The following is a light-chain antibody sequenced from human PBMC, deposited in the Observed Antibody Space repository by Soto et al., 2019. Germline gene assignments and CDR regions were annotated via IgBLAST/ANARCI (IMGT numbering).Light chain of an antibody. CDR1: QSISSY. CDR2: AAS. Sequence: DIQMTQSPSSLSASVGDGATITCRASQSISSYLNWYQQKPGKAPKLLIYAASSLQSGVPSRFSGSGSGTEFTLTISSLQPEDFATYYCQQLNSYPPTFGQGTRLEIK. J-gene: IGKJ5*01. CDR3: QQLNSYPPT. V-gene: IGKV1-39*01.